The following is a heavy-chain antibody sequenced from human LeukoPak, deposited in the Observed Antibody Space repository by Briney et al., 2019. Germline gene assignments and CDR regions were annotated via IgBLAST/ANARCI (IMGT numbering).Heavy chain of an antibody. J-gene: IGHJ4*02. CDR1: GFTFRNHG. D-gene: IGHD3-22*01. V-gene: IGHV3-23*01. Sequence: RPGGSLRLSCIASGFTFRNHGMSWVRQAPGKGLEWVSGLSDAGVRIFYSDSVKGRFTISRDNSKNTLYPQMDSLRAEDTAVYYCAREYYYDSSGYYSFDYWGQGTLVTVSS. CDR2: LSDAGVRI. CDR3: AREYYYDSSGYYSFDY.